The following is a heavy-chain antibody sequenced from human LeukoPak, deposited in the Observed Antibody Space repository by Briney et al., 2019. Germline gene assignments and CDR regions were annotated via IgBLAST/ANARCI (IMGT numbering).Heavy chain of an antibody. CDR3: ARAPRGYDFWSGPYFDY. D-gene: IGHD3-3*01. V-gene: IGHV3-48*03. CDR2: ISSSGSTM. Sequence: GGSLRLSCAASGFIFSSYEMNWVRQAPGKGLEWVSYISSSGSTMYYADSVKGRFTISRDNAKNSLYLQMNSLRAEDTAVYYCARAPRGYDFWSGPYFDYWGQGTLVTVSS. J-gene: IGHJ4*02. CDR1: GFIFSSYE.